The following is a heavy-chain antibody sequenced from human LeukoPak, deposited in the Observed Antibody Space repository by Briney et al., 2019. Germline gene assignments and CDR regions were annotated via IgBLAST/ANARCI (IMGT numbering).Heavy chain of an antibody. CDR1: GFTFSSYG. D-gene: IGHD5-12*01. J-gene: IGHJ4*02. CDR3: ARGVGFRGYVDC. V-gene: IGHV3-30*02. CDR2: IRYDGSNK. Sequence: PGGSLRLSCAASGFTFSSYGMHWVRQAPGKGLEWVAFIRYDGSNKYYADSVKGRFTISRDNAKNSLYLQMNSLRAEDTAVYYCARGVGFRGYVDCWGQGTLVTVSS.